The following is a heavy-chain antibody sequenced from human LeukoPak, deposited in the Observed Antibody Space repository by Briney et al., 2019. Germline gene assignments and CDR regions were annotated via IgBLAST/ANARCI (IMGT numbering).Heavy chain of an antibody. D-gene: IGHD5-12*01. J-gene: IGHJ5*02. Sequence: PSQTLSLTCTVSGGSITGYWWSWIRQPPEKGLEWLGNIFYSGAMKYSPSFQSRATISLDTSKNQVSLELTSVTTADTAVYYCARDGDSGYANWFGPWGQGTLVAVSS. V-gene: IGHV4-59*01. CDR2: IFYSGAM. CDR1: GGSITGYW. CDR3: ARDGDSGYANWFGP.